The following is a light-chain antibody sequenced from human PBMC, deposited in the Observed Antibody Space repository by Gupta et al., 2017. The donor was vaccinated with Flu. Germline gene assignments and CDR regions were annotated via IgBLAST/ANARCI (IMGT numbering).Light chain of an antibody. CDR1: QSVLYSSNNKNY. CDR2: WAS. J-gene: IGKJ1*01. Sequence: DIVMTQSPDSLAVSLGERATINCKSSQSVLYSSNNKNYLAWYQQKPGQPPKLLIYWASTRESGVPDRFSGSGSGTDFILTISSLQAEDVAVYYCQQDDSTPNTFGQGTKVEIK. CDR3: QQDDSTPNT. V-gene: IGKV4-1*01.